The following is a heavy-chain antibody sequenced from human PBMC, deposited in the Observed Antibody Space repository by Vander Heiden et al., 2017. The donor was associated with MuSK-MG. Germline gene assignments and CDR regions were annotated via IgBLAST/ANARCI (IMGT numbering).Heavy chain of an antibody. CDR1: RFTLSTYA. J-gene: IGHJ4*02. CDR2: IGGGGGST. D-gene: IGHD6-6*01. Sequence: EVQLLESAGGSVQPGGSLRPASAPSRFTLSTYAMCWVRLARGKGLEWVSGIGGGGGSTCYADSVKGRFTNSRDNSKSTLYLQMSSQRAEDTAVYYCAKGQLPRKYSGSEDLLDYWGQGTL. CDR3: AKGQLPRKYSGSEDLLDY. V-gene: IGHV3-23*01.